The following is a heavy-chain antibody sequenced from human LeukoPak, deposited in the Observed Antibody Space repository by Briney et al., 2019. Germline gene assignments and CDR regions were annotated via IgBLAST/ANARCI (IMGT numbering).Heavy chain of an antibody. J-gene: IGHJ4*02. CDR2: INPSGGST. Sequence: ASVKVSCKASGYTFTSYYMHWVRQAPGQGLECMGIINPSGGSTSYAQKFQGRVTMTRDMSTSTVYMEPSSLRSEDTAVYYCARAGYDFWSGYCDYWGQGTLVTVSS. CDR1: GYTFTSYY. D-gene: IGHD3-3*01. V-gene: IGHV1-46*01. CDR3: ARAGYDFWSGYCDY.